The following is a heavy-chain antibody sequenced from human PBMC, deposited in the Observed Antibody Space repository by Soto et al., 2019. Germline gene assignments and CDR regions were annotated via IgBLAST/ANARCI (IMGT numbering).Heavy chain of an antibody. J-gene: IGHJ4*02. CDR1: GGTFTDYA. CDR2: IIAMFGAA. Sequence: QVQLVQSGAEVKKPGSSVKISCKASGGTFTDYAFSWVRQAPGQGLEWMGGIIAMFGAANYAQRFQGRATLIADASTKTAYVELSSLSSEDTAVYFCARSSLGYGQNYYHFENCGQGTLVTVSS. D-gene: IGHD3-16*01. V-gene: IGHV1-69*12. CDR3: ARSSLGYGQNYYHFEN.